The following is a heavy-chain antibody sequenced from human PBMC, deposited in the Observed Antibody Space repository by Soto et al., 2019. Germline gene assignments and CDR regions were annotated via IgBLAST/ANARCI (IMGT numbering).Heavy chain of an antibody. CDR1: GFTFDDYA. J-gene: IGHJ4*02. V-gene: IGHV3-9*01. CDR3: AKDDAVVAEIGGNFDY. Sequence: GGSLRLSCAASGFTFDDYAMHWVRQAPGKGLEWVSGISWNSGSIGYADSVKGRFTISRDNAKNSLYLQMNSLRAEDTALYYCAKDDAVVAEIGGNFDYWGQGTLVTVSS. D-gene: IGHD2-15*01. CDR2: ISWNSGSI.